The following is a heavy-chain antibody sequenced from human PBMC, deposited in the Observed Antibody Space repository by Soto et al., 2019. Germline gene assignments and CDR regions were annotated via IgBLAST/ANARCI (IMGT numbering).Heavy chain of an antibody. CDR1: GGSISSSNW. V-gene: IGHV4-4*02. D-gene: IGHD3-10*01. J-gene: IGHJ4*02. CDR2: NYHSGNT. CDR3: ARRWGEGRVDY. Sequence: QVQLQESGPGLVKPSGTLSLTCAVSGGSISSSNWWRWVRQPPGKGLEWIGENYHSGNTNYNPSLKSRVTTAVDKSRNQFSMKLSSVTAADTAVYYCARRWGEGRVDYWGQGTLVTVSS.